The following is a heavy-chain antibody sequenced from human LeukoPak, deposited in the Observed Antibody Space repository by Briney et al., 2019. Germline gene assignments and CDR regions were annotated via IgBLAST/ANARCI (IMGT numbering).Heavy chain of an antibody. CDR1: GFTLSGHW. CDR2: ISGSGDAT. D-gene: IGHD4-17*01. CDR3: AKSETTVTTFVDS. J-gene: IGHJ4*02. Sequence: GGSLRLSCVASGFTLSGHWMHWVRQAPGKGLVWVSSISGSGDATYYPDSVKGHFTISRDNSENTLYLQMNSLRAEDTAVYYCAKSETTVTTFVDSWGQGTLVTVSS. V-gene: IGHV3-23*01.